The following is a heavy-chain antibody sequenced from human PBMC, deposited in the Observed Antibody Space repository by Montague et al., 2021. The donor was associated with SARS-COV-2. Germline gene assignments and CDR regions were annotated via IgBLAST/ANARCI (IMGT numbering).Heavy chain of an antibody. D-gene: IGHD3-22*01. V-gene: IGHV4-34*01. Sequence: SETLSLTCAVHGGSFSGYYWSWIRQPPGKGLEWIGEINHSGSTNYNPSLKSRVSISVDTSKNQFSLKLSSVTAADTAVYYCARGPPAITMIVVVFTGAGWYFDLWGRGTLVTVSS. CDR2: INHSGST. CDR3: ARGPPAITMIVVVFTGAGWYFDL. CDR1: GGSFSGYY. J-gene: IGHJ2*01.